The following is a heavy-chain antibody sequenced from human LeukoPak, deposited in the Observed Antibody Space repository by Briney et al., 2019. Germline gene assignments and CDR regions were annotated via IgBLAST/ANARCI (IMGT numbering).Heavy chain of an antibody. V-gene: IGHV3-7*01. CDR3: ARGRYSSTWIDS. CDR1: GFTFSSYW. D-gene: IGHD6-13*01. CDR2: IDQHGNEK. Sequence: GGSLRLSCAPSGFTFSSYWMTWFRQAPGKGLEWVANIDQHGNEKYYVDSVKGRFTISRDNAKNSLYLQMNSLRADDIAVYFCARGRYSSTWIDSWGQGTLVSVSS. J-gene: IGHJ4*02.